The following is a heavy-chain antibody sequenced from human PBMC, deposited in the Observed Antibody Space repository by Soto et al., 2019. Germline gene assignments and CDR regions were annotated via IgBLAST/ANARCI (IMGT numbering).Heavy chain of an antibody. Sequence: SETLSLTGTFACGSSISGDYYWSWVRQHPGKGLEWIGYRSYSGSTYYNPSLKSRVTIVVDTSRNQFSLRLSSVTAADTAVYYCAREGGLAYCGGDCLYNWFDPWGQGTLATVSS. CDR2: RSYSGST. V-gene: IGHV4-31*03. D-gene: IGHD2-21*02. CDR3: AREGGLAYCGGDCLYNWFDP. J-gene: IGHJ5*02. CDR1: CGSSISGDYY.